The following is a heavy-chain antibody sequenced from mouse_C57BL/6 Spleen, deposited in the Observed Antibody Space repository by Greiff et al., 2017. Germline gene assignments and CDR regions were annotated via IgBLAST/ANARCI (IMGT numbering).Heavy chain of an antibody. CDR3: AGAHSGSGVDY. Sequence: QVQLKQPGAELVKPGASVKLSCKASGYTFTSYWMPWVKQRPGQGLEWIGEIDPSDSYTNYNQKFKGKATLTVDTSSSTAYMQLSSLTSEDSAVYSCAGAHSGSGVDYWGQGTTLTVSS. D-gene: IGHD1-1*01. J-gene: IGHJ2*01. V-gene: IGHV1-50*01. CDR2: IDPSDSYT. CDR1: GYTFTSYW.